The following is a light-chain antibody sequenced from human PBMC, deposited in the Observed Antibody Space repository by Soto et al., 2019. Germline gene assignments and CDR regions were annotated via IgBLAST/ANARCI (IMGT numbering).Light chain of an antibody. Sequence: DIQMTQSPSSLSASVGDRVTITCRASQSSSSYLNWYQQKPGKAPKLLIYAASSLQSGVPSRFSGSGSVTDFTLNISSLQSEDFAPYYCQQSYSTPYTFGQGTKLEIK. CDR2: AAS. CDR3: QQSYSTPYT. J-gene: IGKJ2*01. V-gene: IGKV1-39*01. CDR1: QSSSSY.